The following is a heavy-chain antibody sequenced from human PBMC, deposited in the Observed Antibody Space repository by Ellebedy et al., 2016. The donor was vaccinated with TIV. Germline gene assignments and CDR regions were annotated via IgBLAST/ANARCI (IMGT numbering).Heavy chain of an antibody. J-gene: IGHJ4*02. CDR3: AKDLSQYIPVAGVFDY. V-gene: IGHV3-23*01. Sequence: GESLKISXAASGFTFRSYGMSWARQAAGKGLEWVSAISGTGGSTYYGDSVKGRFTISRDNSKKMLYLQMNSLRAEDTAVYYCAKDLSQYIPVAGVFDYWGQGTLVTVSS. CDR2: ISGTGGST. CDR1: GFTFRSYG. D-gene: IGHD6-19*01.